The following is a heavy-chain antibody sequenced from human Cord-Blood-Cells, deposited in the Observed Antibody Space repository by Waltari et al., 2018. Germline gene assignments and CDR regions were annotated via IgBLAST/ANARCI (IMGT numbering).Heavy chain of an antibody. CDR2: ISYDGSNK. V-gene: IGHV3-30-3*01. D-gene: IGHD3-10*01. CDR1: GFTFRSSS. Sequence: QVQLVESGGGVVQPWRSLRLSCAASGFTFRSSSMHWVRQAPGKGLEWVAVISYDGSNKYYADSVKGRFTISRDNSKNTLYLQMNSLRAEDTAVYYCARENPNGAGSYFDYWGQGTLVTVSS. J-gene: IGHJ4*02. CDR3: ARENPNGAGSYFDY.